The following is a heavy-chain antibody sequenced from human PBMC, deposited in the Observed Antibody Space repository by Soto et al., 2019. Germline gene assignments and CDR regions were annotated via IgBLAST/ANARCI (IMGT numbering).Heavy chain of an antibody. V-gene: IGHV4-31*03. J-gene: IGHJ3*02. D-gene: IGHD1-26*01. CDR2: IFDSGTA. CDR1: GGSIRSDHFF. Sequence: QVQLQESGPGLVKPSQTLSVTCTVSGGSIRSDHFFWSWFRQHPETGLEWIGYIFDSGTAFYNPSLKSRVTISVDTSKNQFSLSLISVTAADTAVYYCAREVVSPATSDAFDIWGQGTMVTVSS. CDR3: AREVVSPATSDAFDI.